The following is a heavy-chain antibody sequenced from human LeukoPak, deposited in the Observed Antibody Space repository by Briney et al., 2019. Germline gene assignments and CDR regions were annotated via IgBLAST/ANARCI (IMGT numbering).Heavy chain of an antibody. D-gene: IGHD3-10*01. J-gene: IGHJ4*02. CDR1: GFTFSIYS. V-gene: IGHV3-48*04. Sequence: GGSLRLSCAASGFTFSIYSMNWVRQAPGKGLEWVSYISSSGSTIYYADSVKGRFTISRDNAKNSLYLQMNSLRAEDTVVYYCATLTHYYGSGSYYNSDYWGQGTLVTVSS. CDR3: ATLTHYYGSGSYYNSDY. CDR2: ISSSGSTI.